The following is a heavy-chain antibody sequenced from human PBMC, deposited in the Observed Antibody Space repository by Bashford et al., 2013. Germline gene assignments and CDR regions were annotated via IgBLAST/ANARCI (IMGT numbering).Heavy chain of an antibody. J-gene: IGHJ4*02. CDR2: IYYTGHA. V-gene: IGHV4-31*03. D-gene: IGHD7-27*01. CDR1: GGSISSETYY. CDR3: ARHNGGGHYFDY. Sequence: SETLSLTCTVSGGSISSETYYWTWIRQHPQKGLEWIAYIYYTGHATYNPSLQSRVTISVETSKNQFSLKVISVTAADTAVYYCARHNGGGHYFDYWGQGTLVTVSS.